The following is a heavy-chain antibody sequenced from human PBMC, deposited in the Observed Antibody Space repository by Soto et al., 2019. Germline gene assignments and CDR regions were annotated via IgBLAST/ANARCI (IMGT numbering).Heavy chain of an antibody. Sequence: GGSLRLSCAASGFTFSSYAMHWVRQAPGKGLEWVAVISYDGSNKYYADSVKGRFTISRDNSKNTLYLQMNSLRPEDTAVYYCARPRGQQLVPAFDYWGQGTLVTVSS. D-gene: IGHD6-13*01. CDR1: GFTFSSYA. CDR2: ISYDGSNK. V-gene: IGHV3-30-3*01. J-gene: IGHJ4*02. CDR3: ARPRGQQLVPAFDY.